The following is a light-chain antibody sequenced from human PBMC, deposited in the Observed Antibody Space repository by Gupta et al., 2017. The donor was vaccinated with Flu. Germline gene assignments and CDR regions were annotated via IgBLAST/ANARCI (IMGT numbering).Light chain of an antibody. V-gene: IGLV2-14*01. CDR2: EVS. CDR3: SSYTSSSTRV. CDR1: SSHGGGYHY. J-gene: IGLJ3*02. Sequence: QSALTQPAAVSGCTGQSNPLSCTGTSSHGGGYHYVSGYQQHPGKAPKLMIYEVSNRPSGVSIRFSGSRSGNTASLTISERQAEDEADYYCSSYTSSSTRVFGGGTKLTVL.